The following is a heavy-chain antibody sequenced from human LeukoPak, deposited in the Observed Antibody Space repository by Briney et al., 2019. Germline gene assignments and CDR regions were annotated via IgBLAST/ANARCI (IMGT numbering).Heavy chain of an antibody. CDR3: ARYLAAPYDAFDI. J-gene: IGHJ3*02. V-gene: IGHV1-18*01. D-gene: IGHD2-15*01. CDR2: ISAYNGNT. CDR1: GYTFTSYG. Sequence: PGASVKVSCKASGYTFTSYGINWVRQAPGQGLEWMGWISAYNGNTNYAQKLQGRVTMTTDTFTSTAYMELRSLRSDDTAVYFCARYLAAPYDAFDIWGQGTMVTVSS.